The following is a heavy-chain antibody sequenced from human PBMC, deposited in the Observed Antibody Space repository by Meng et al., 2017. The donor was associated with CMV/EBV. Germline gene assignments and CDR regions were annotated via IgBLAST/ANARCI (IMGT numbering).Heavy chain of an antibody. D-gene: IGHD3-3*01. V-gene: IGHV3-11*04. Sequence: GESLKISCAASGFTFSDYYMSWIRQAPGKGLEWVSYISSSGSTIYYADSVKGRFTISRDNDKNSLYLQMNSLRAEDTAVYYCARVSRYDFWSGIYYYYGMDVWGQGTTVTVSS. CDR2: ISSSGSTI. CDR3: ARVSRYDFWSGIYYYYGMDV. CDR1: GFTFSDYY. J-gene: IGHJ6*02.